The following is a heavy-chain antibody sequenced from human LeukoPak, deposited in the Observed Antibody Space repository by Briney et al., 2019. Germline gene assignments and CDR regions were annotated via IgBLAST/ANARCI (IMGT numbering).Heavy chain of an antibody. Sequence: RTGGSLRFSCAPSGFTFSRHGMHWVRQAPGKGLEWVAIISNDGSRKYYAHSVEGRFTISRDNSKNILYLQMDSLRAEGTAVYYCARDRAWNYFDYWGQGTLVTVSS. CDR3: ARDRAWNYFDY. J-gene: IGHJ4*02. CDR2: ISNDGSRK. CDR1: GFTFSRHG. D-gene: IGHD3-3*01. V-gene: IGHV3-30*03.